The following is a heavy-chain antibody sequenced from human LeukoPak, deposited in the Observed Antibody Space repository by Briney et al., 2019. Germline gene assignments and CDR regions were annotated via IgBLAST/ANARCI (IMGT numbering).Heavy chain of an antibody. V-gene: IGHV3-48*03. CDR2: ISSSGSTI. J-gene: IGHJ6*04. CDR1: GFTFSSYE. Sequence: GGSLRLSCAASGFTFSSYEMNWVRQAPGKGLEWVSYISSSGSTIYYAGSVKGRFTISRDNAKNSLYLQMNSLRAEDTAVYYCAELGITMIGGVWGRGTTVTISS. CDR3: AELGITMIGGV. D-gene: IGHD3-10*02.